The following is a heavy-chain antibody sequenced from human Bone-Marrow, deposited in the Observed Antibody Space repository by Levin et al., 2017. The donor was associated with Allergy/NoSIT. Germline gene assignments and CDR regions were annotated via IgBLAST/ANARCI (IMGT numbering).Heavy chain of an antibody. V-gene: IGHV3-23*01. CDR1: GFIFRNYA. J-gene: IGHJ4*02. CDR2: ISGSGGNT. Sequence: GGSLRLSCAASGFIFRNYAMNWVRQAPGKGLEWVSQISGSGGNTHYADSVKGRFTISRDNSKNTLYLQMNSRRVEDTAVYYCAGYDTSAYHSPFDYWGQGTLVTVSS. CDR3: AGYDTSAYHSPFDY. D-gene: IGHD3-22*01.